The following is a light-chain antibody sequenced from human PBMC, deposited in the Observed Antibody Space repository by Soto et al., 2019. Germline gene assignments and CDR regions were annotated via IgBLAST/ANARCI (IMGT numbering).Light chain of an antibody. CDR2: EVT. CDR3: SSYTTTATWL. Sequence: QSALTQPASVSGSPGQSITISCTGTSSDIGAFDYASWYQHHPGNAPKLLIYEVTNRPSGVSNRFSGSKSGNTASLTISWLQAEDEASYYCSSYTTTATWLFGGGTKLTVL. CDR1: SSDIGAFDY. V-gene: IGLV2-14*01. J-gene: IGLJ3*02.